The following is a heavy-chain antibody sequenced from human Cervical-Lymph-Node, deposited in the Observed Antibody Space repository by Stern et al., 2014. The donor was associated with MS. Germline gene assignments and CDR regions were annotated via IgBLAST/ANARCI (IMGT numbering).Heavy chain of an antibody. Sequence: QITLKESGPAVVNPTQALKLTCTFSGFLFDTAGMSVIWIRQRQGNDLEWLVGIGWGDAKFSRASLQTRLTISKDRSKNQVVLIMTNMDPVDTTTYYCARSLAGIFDYWGQGIMVTVSS. CDR2: IGWGDAK. J-gene: IGHJ4*02. V-gene: IGHV2-70*04. CDR1: GFLFDTAGMS. CDR3: ARSLAGIFDY.